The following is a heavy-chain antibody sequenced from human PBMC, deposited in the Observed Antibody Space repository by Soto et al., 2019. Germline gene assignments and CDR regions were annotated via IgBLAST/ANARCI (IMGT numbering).Heavy chain of an antibody. CDR3: AHQTTVTTFVDY. D-gene: IGHD4-17*01. CDR1: GFSLSSSGVG. V-gene: IGHV2-5*02. Sequence: SGPTLVNPTQTLTLTCTFSGFSLSSSGVGVGWIRQPPGKALEWLALIHWDDDKHYSPSLKSRLTITKDTSKNQVVLTMTNMDPVDTATYYCAHQTTVTTFVDYWGQGNMVTVSS. CDR2: IHWDDDK. J-gene: IGHJ4*02.